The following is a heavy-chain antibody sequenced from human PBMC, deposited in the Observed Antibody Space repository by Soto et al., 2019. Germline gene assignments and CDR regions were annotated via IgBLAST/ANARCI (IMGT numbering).Heavy chain of an antibody. CDR2: IYPGDSDT. J-gene: IGHJ5*02. CDR3: ARHPSSGWPNSYNWFDP. D-gene: IGHD6-19*01. Sequence: GESLKISCKGSGYSFTSYWIGWVRQMPGKGLEWMGIIYPGDSDTRYSPSFQGQVTISADKSISTAYLQWSSLKASDTAMYYCARHPSSGWPNSYNWFDPWGQGTLVTVSS. CDR1: GYSFTSYW. V-gene: IGHV5-51*01.